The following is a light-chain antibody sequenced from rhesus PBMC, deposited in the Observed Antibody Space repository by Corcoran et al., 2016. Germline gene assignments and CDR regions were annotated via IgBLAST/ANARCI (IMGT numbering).Light chain of an antibody. Sequence: QAALTQPPSMYGSPGQSVNISCTGTSNDVGGYDYVSWYQQDPGTAPKLMIYEVRSRPPGVSDRFSGSRSRNTASLTISGLQAEDEADYYCSAYAGSNTYIFGVGTRLTVL. V-gene: IGLV2-23*02. CDR1: SNDVGGYDY. J-gene: IGLJ1*01. CDR2: EVR. CDR3: SAYAGSNTYI.